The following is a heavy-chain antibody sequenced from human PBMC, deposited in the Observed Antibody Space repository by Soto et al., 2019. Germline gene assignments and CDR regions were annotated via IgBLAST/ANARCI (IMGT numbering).Heavy chain of an antibody. D-gene: IGHD6-6*01. CDR2: ISYAGSNI. CDR1: GYTFSSYG. Sequence: GGSLRLSCAASGYTFSSYGMHWVRQAPGKGLEWVAVISYAGSNIYYADSVKGRFTISRDNSKNTLYLHLNSLRAEDTAVYYCTRDSSEWGMAGRLDYWGQGTPVTVSS. CDR3: TRDSSEWGMAGRLDY. J-gene: IGHJ4*02. V-gene: IGHV3-30*03.